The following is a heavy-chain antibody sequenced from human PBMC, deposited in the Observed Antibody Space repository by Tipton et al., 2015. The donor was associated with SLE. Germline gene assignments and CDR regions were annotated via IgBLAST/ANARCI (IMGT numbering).Heavy chain of an antibody. D-gene: IGHD3-3*01. CDR3: ASVDFWRGYNLPY. CDR2: IYDGGSI. J-gene: IGHJ4*02. Sequence: TLSLTCTVSGGSISGYYWNWIRQPPGKGLEWIGYIYDGGSINYNPSLKSRVTMSIDTSKNQFSLRLRSMTAADTAVYYCASVDFWRGYNLPYWGQGALVTVSS. CDR1: GGSISGYY. V-gene: IGHV4-59*01.